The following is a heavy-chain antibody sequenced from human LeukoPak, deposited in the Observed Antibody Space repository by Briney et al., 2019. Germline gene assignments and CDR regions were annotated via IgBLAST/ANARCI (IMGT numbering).Heavy chain of an antibody. D-gene: IGHD2-2*01. CDR3: TSGGYCSSTSCYGEN. J-gene: IGHJ4*02. V-gene: IGHV3-73*01. CDR1: GFTISGSA. CDR2: IRSKANSYAT. Sequence: GGSLRLSCAASGFTISGSAMHWVRQASGKGLEWVGRIRSKANSYATAYAASVKGRFTISRDDSKNTAYLQMNSLKTEDTAVYYCTSGGYCSSTSCYGENWGQGTLVTVSS.